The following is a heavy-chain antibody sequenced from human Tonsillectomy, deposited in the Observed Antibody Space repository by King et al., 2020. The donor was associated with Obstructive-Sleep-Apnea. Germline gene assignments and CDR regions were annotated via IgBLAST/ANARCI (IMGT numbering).Heavy chain of an antibody. CDR2: ISYDGSNK. D-gene: IGHD3-10*01. CDR1: GFTFSSYA. J-gene: IGHJ4*02. V-gene: IGHV3-30-3*01. Sequence: VQLVESGGGVVQPGRSLRLSCAASGFTFSSYAMHWVRQAPGKGLEWVAVISYDGSNKYYADSVKGRFTISRDNSKNTQYLQMNSLRAEDTAVYYCARGYGSGSYYTPSLGYWGQGTLVTVSS. CDR3: ARGYGSGSYYTPSLGY.